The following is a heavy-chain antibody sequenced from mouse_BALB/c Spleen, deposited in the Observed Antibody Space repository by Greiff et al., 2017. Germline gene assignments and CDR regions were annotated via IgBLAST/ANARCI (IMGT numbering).Heavy chain of an antibody. D-gene: IGHD2-1*01. J-gene: IGHJ4*01. CDR2: IWSGGST. V-gene: IGHV2-4-1*01. Sequence: VMLVESGPGLVQPSQSLSITCTVSGFSLTSYGVHWVRQSPGKGLEWLGVIWSGGSTDYNAAFISRLSISKDNSKSQVFFKMNSLQTDDTAMYYCARDRNPYAMDYWGQGTSVTVSS. CDR3: ARDRNPYAMDY. CDR1: GFSLTSYG.